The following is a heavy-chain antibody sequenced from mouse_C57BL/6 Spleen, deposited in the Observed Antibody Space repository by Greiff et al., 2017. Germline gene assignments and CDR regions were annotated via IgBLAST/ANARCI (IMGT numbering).Heavy chain of an antibody. CDR1: GYTFTSYW. D-gene: IGHD1-1*01. CDR3: ARSRVYDYGSSLDY. Sequence: QVQLQQPGAELVMPGPSVTLSCTASGYTFTSYWMHWVQQTPGQGLEWIGVIDPSGSSTNYTPLFSGQSNLTVDKSSSTAYMQLSSLTSEDSAVYYCARSRVYDYGSSLDYWGQGTTLTVSS. J-gene: IGHJ2*01. CDR2: IDPSGSST. V-gene: IGHV1-69*01.